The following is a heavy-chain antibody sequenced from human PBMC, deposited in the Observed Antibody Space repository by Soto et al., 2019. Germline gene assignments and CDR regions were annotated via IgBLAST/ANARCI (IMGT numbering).Heavy chain of an antibody. Sequence: EEQLVESGGGLVQPGGSLRLSCAASGFSIRDYWMTWVRQAPGKGLDWEANIKQDGSENFYVDSLKGRFTISRDNAKNSVYLLMNSLRADDTAVYYCARGKDGRRAGTYFFDMDGWGKWTTITLSS. CDR1: GFSIRDYW. CDR3: ARGKDGRRAGTYFFDMDG. D-gene: IGHD1-1*01. J-gene: IGHJ6*03. CDR2: IKQDGSEN. V-gene: IGHV3-7*01.